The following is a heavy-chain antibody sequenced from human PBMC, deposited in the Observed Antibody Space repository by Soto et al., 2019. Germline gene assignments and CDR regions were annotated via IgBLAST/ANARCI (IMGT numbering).Heavy chain of an antibody. CDR2: FYPGDSTS. V-gene: IGHV5-51*01. Sequence: PVESLKISCKTSGYSLISYWVAWLRQKPGEGLGWMGTFYPGDSTSTYSLSFQGQVTISVDTSISTAYLHLSSLKASDTAMYYCARIIGYCRNNDCSWTFDIWGQGTTVTVSS. D-gene: IGHD2-2*03. CDR1: GYSLISYW. J-gene: IGHJ3*02. CDR3: ARIIGYCRNNDCSWTFDI.